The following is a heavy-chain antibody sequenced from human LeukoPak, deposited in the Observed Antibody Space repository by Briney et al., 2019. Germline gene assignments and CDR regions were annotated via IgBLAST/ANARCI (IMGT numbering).Heavy chain of an antibody. V-gene: IGHV3-30*04. J-gene: IGHJ6*03. CDR2: TSFDGTTK. Sequence: GGSLRLSCAASGFTFSTYAMHWVRQAPGKGLEWVAVTSFDGTTKYYADSVKGRFTVSRDNSKNTLVLQMNSLRAEDTAVYYCARGSSTNCYGGNCFYYYMAVWGKGTTVTVSS. CDR3: ARGSSTNCYGGNCFYYYMAV. D-gene: IGHD2-2*01. CDR1: GFTFSTYA.